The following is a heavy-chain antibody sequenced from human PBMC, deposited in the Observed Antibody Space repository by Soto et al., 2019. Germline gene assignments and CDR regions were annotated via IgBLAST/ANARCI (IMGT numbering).Heavy chain of an antibody. Sequence: SVKVSCKASGGTFSSYAISWVRQAPGQGLEWMGGIIPIFGTANYAQKFQGRVTITADESTSTAYMELSSLRSEDTAVYYCARDSSGYTDAFDIWGQGTMVTVSS. CDR2: IIPIFGTA. CDR1: GGTFSSYA. CDR3: ARDSSGYTDAFDI. D-gene: IGHD3-22*01. J-gene: IGHJ3*02. V-gene: IGHV1-69*13.